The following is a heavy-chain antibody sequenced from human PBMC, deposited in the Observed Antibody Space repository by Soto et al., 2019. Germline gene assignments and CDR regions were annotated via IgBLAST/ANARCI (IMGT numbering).Heavy chain of an antibody. J-gene: IGHJ6*02. CDR1: GSSITSTSYH. Sequence: SETLSPTCAFPGSSITSTSYHRGLTRQPPGKGLELIGNFYYSGSTYYNPSLRSRVTISVDASKNQFSVKVSSVTATDTAVYYCARSVGDYYYGMDVWGQGTTVT. CDR3: ARSVGDYYYGMDV. V-gene: IGHV4-39*01. D-gene: IGHD1-26*01. CDR2: FYYSGST.